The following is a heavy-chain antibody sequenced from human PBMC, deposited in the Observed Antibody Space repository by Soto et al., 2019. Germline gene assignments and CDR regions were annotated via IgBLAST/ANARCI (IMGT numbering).Heavy chain of an antibody. J-gene: IGHJ4*02. Sequence: XESLRLSCAGSGFTPTTTPLSWVRQPPGKGLEWVTTISGTASRTYYVDSVKGRFFISRDNSKNTVTLQMNNLTVDDTAVYYCATSFRYFDNWGQGTRVTVSS. D-gene: IGHD3-9*01. V-gene: IGHV3-23*01. CDR1: GFTPTTTP. CDR2: ISGTASRT. CDR3: ATSFRYFDN.